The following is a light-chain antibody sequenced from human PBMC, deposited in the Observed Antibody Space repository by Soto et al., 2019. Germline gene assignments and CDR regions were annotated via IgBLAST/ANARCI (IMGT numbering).Light chain of an antibody. J-gene: IGKJ1*01. CDR1: QSVSSSF. V-gene: IGKV3-20*01. Sequence: EIVLTQSPGTLSLSPGERATLSCRASQSVSSSFLAWYQQKPGQAPRRLIYGASSRATGIPDRFSGSGSGQGFTLTISRLEPEDFAVYYCQQYGSSPPWTFGQGTKVEI. CDR3: QQYGSSPPWT. CDR2: GAS.